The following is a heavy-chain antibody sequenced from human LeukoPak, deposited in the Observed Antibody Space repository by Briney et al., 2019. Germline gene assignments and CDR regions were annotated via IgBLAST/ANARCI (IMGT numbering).Heavy chain of an antibody. Sequence: SETLSLTCAVSGGSFSAYYWTWIRQPPGKGLEWIGEINHSGSANYNPSLKSRVTISLDTSKNQFSLKLSSVTAADTAVYYCARQHDGAELDYWGQGTLVTVSS. CDR1: GGSFSAYY. V-gene: IGHV4-34*01. J-gene: IGHJ4*02. D-gene: IGHD4-17*01. CDR2: INHSGSA. CDR3: ARQHDGAELDY.